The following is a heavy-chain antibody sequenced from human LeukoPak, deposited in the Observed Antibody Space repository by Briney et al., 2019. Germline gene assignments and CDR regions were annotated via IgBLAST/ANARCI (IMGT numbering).Heavy chain of an antibody. V-gene: IGHV3-30*03. D-gene: IGHD6-13*01. J-gene: IGHJ4*02. CDR1: GFTFSSYG. Sequence: PGRSLRLSCAASGFTFSSYGMHWVRQAPGKGLEWVAVISYDGSNKYYADSVKGRFTISRDNSKNTPYLQMNSLRAEDTAVYYCAANGVYSSSWWDYFDYWGQGTLVTVSS. CDR3: AANGVYSSSWWDYFDY. CDR2: ISYDGSNK.